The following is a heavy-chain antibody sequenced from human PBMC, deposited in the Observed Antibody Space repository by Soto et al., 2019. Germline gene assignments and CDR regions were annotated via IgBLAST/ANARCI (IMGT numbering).Heavy chain of an antibody. V-gene: IGHV3-13*01. D-gene: IGHD5-12*01. J-gene: IGHJ5*02. Sequence: EVPLVESGGGLVQPGGSLRLSCAASGFTFSSYDMHWVRQTTGKGLEWVSSISTTGDTYYLGSVRGRFTISRENAMNSFYLQMDSLRAEDTAVYYCARDRSRGYFDPWGQGTLVTVSS. CDR1: GFTFSSYD. CDR2: ISTTGDT. CDR3: ARDRSRGYFDP.